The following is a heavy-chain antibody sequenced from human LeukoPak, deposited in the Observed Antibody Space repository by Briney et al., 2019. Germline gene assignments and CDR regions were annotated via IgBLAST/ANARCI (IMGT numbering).Heavy chain of an antibody. CDR1: GGSISSHY. CDR2: ISNSGST. CDR3: GRDALVGYFSHYYMDV. Sequence: SETLSLTCTVSGGSISSHYWTWLRQSPVKGLEWIGDISNSGSTSYNPSLKSRVTISIDTFKNQFSLKLSSVTAADTAVYYCGRDALVGYFSHYYMDVWGKGTTVTVSS. J-gene: IGHJ6*03. V-gene: IGHV4-59*11. D-gene: IGHD2-15*01.